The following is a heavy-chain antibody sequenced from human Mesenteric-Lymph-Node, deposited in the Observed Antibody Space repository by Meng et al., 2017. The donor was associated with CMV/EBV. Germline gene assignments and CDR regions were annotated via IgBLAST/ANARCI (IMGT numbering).Heavy chain of an antibody. Sequence: GESLKISCEASGFTFNNYAIHWVRQAPGKGLEWVAEISYDGGNDHYTDAAKDRFAVSRDNSMNTVWLQMNRLTMDDTGIYYCGRETTGLDYWGQGTLVTVSS. CDR2: ISYDGGND. J-gene: IGHJ4*02. CDR1: GFTFNNYA. V-gene: IGHV3-30*09. D-gene: IGHD4-17*01. CDR3: GRETTGLDY.